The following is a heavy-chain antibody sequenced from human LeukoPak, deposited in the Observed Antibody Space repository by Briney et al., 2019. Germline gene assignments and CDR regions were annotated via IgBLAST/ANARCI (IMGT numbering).Heavy chain of an antibody. Sequence: SETLSLTCAVYDGSFSGYYWSWIRQPPGKGLEWIGEINHSGSTNYNPSLKSRVTISVDTSKNQFSLKLSSVTAADTAVYYCARGRGHGSGSYYNPRYWYFDLWGRGTLVTVSS. V-gene: IGHV4-34*01. D-gene: IGHD3-10*01. CDR3: ARGRGHGSGSYYNPRYWYFDL. CDR2: INHSGST. CDR1: DGSFSGYY. J-gene: IGHJ2*01.